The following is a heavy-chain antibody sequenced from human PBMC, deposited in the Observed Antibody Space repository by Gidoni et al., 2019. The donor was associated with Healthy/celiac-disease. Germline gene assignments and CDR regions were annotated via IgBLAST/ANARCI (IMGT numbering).Heavy chain of an antibody. CDR1: GGSISSRSYY. D-gene: IGHD3-10*01. Sequence: QLPLQESGPGLVKPSETLSLTCTVPGGSISSRSYYWGWISQPPGKGLEWSGSIYYSGSTYYNPSLKSRVTISVDTSKNQFSLKLSSVTAADTAVYYCARRYGVPGWFDPWGQGTLVTVSS. J-gene: IGHJ5*02. CDR2: IYYSGST. CDR3: ARRYGVPGWFDP. V-gene: IGHV4-39*01.